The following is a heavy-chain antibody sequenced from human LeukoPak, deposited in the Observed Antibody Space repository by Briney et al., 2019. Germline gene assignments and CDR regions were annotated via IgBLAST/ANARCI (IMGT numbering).Heavy chain of an antibody. CDR2: ISGSGGST. CDR1: GFTFSSYA. CDR3: AKGTYYDFWSDNWFDP. J-gene: IGHJ5*02. D-gene: IGHD3-3*01. V-gene: IGHV3-23*01. Sequence: GGSLRLSCAASGFTFSSYAMSWVRQAPGKGLEWVSAISGSGGSTYYADSVKGRFTISRDNSKNTLYLQMNSLRAGDTAVYYCAKGTYYDFWSDNWFDPWGQGTLVTVSS.